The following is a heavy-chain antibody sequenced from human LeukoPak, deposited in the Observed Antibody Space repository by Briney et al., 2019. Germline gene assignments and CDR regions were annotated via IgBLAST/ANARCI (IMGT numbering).Heavy chain of an antibody. V-gene: IGHV1-8*01. CDR3: ARTYSSSNHFDY. D-gene: IGHD6-6*01. Sequence: GASVKVSCKTSGYTFTSYDINWVRQATGQGLEWMGWMNPNSGNTGYAQKFQGRVTMTRNTSISTAYMELSSLRSEDTAVYYCARTYSSSNHFDYWGQGTLVTVSS. CDR1: GYTFTSYD. J-gene: IGHJ4*02. CDR2: MNPNSGNT.